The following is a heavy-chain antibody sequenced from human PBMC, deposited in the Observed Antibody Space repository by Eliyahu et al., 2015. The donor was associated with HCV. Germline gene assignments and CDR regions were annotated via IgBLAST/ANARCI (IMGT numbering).Heavy chain of an antibody. CDR1: GFTFXSXR. D-gene: IGHD3-22*01. Sequence: EVQLVESGGGLVQPGGSLXLSCAASGFTFXSXRXNWVRQAPGKGLEWVSYISSSSSTIYYADSVKGRFTISRDNAKNSLYLQMNSLRDEDTAVYYCARDHYYDSSGSLYRAFDIWGQGTMVTVSS. V-gene: IGHV3-48*02. CDR3: ARDHYYDSSGSLYRAFDI. J-gene: IGHJ3*02. CDR2: ISSSSSTI.